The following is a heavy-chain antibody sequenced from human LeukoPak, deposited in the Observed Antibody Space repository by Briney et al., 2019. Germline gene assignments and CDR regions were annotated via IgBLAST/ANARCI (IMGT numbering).Heavy chain of an antibody. CDR3: ARDLGAPKYVAYSVDY. J-gene: IGHJ4*02. Sequence: SETLSLTCIVSGASFSTGDYYWSWIRQPPGKRPEWIAYVHYSDGATYNPSLQSRVTISIDRSKNQFSLRLMSVTTADTAVYYCARDLGAPKYVAYSVDYWGQGTLVTVSS. D-gene: IGHD3-16*01. CDR1: GASFSTGDYY. V-gene: IGHV4-61*08. CDR2: VHYSDGA.